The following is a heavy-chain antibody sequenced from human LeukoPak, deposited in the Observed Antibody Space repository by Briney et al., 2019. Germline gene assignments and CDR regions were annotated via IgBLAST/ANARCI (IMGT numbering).Heavy chain of an antibody. J-gene: IGHJ4*02. CDR1: EDSFNTYW. Sequence: GESLKIPCKGSEDSFNTYWIGWVRQKPGKGLGWLGIIYPGDSDARYNPSFHGQVTISADKSISTAYLQWSSVKASDNAMYYCARQRVTGSFDYWGQGTLVAVSS. V-gene: IGHV5-51*01. CDR2: IYPGDSDA. D-gene: IGHD3-9*01. CDR3: ARQRVTGSFDY.